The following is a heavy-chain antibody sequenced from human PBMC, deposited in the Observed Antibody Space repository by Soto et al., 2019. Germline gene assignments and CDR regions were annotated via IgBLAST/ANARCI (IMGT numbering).Heavy chain of an antibody. J-gene: IGHJ4*02. Sequence: ASVKVSFKASGYTFTAYYMHWVRQAPGQGLEWMGIINPSSGDTTYAQKFQGRVSMTRDTSTGTVYMDLSSLTSEDTAVYFCARDRPPDYWGQGTLVTVSS. CDR3: ARDRPPDY. CDR2: INPSSGDT. CDR1: GYTFTAYY. V-gene: IGHV1-46*01.